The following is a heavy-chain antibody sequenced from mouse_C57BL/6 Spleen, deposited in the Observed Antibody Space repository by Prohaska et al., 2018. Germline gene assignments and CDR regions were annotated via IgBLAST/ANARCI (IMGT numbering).Heavy chain of an antibody. CDR2: IDPEDGET. V-gene: IGHV14-2*01. CDR3: TTRGYVSSYDWYFDV. CDR1: GFNIKDYY. J-gene: IGHJ1*03. D-gene: IGHD1-1*01. Sequence: WASVKLSCTASGFNIKDYYMHWVKQRTEQGLEWIGRIDPEDGETKYAPKFQGKATITADTSYNTAYLQLSSLTSEDTAVYYCTTRGYVSSYDWYFDVWGTGTTVTVSS.